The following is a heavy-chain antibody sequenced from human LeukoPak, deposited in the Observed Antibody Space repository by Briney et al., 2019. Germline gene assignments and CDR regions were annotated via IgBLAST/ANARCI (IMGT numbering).Heavy chain of an antibody. CDR1: GFTFSGFI. D-gene: IGHD3-10*01. J-gene: IGHJ3*02. CDR2: VTSKTNSYAT. CDR3: AAGITLVRGGTFDI. Sequence: PGGSLRLSCAASGFTFSGFIIQWVRQAPGKGLEWIGRVTSKTNSYATAYAASVKGRFTVSRDDSKKTAYLQMNSLKTEDTAVYYCAAGITLVRGGTFDIWGQGTMVIVSS. V-gene: IGHV3-73*01.